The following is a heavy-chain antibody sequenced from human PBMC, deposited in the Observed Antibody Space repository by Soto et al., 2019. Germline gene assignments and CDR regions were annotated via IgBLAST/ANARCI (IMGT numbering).Heavy chain of an antibody. V-gene: IGHV4-31*03. Sequence: SETLSLTCTVSGGSISSGGYYWSWIRQHPGKGLEWIGYIYYSGSTYYNPSLKSRVTISVDTSKNQFSLKLSSVTAADTAVYYCASHNRVFWSGYNYWGQGTLVTVSS. CDR1: GGSISSGGYY. D-gene: IGHD3-3*01. J-gene: IGHJ4*02. CDR2: IYYSGST. CDR3: ASHNRVFWSGYNY.